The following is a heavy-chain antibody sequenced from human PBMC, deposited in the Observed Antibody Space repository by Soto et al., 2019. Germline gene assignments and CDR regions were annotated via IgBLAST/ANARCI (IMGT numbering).Heavy chain of an antibody. D-gene: IGHD3-10*01. Sequence: SETLSLTCTVSGGSISSYYWSWIRQPPGKGLEWIGYIYYSGSANYNPSLKSRVTISVDTSKNQFSLKLSSVTAADTAVYSCARDGPYGSGSYQFDIWGQGAMVTVSS. J-gene: IGHJ3*02. V-gene: IGHV4-59*01. CDR2: IYYSGSA. CDR1: GGSISSYY. CDR3: ARDGPYGSGSYQFDI.